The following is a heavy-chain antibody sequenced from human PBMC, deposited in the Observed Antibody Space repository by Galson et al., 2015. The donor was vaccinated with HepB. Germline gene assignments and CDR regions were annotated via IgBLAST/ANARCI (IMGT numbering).Heavy chain of an antibody. D-gene: IGHD5-18*01. CDR1: GGSISSSGHY. CDR3: ATRGDTAMIGDY. J-gene: IGHJ4*02. Sequence: ETLSLTCTVSGGSISSSGHYWGWIRQPPGKGLEWIGTIYSSGTTFYSPSLKSRVTISVDTSKNQFSLNLNSVTAADTAMYYCATRGDTAMIGDYWGKGTLVTVSS. CDR2: IYSSGTT. V-gene: IGHV4-39*01.